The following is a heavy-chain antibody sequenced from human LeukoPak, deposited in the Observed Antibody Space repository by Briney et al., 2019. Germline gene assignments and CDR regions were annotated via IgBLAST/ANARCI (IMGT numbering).Heavy chain of an antibody. V-gene: IGHV3-7*01. J-gene: IGHJ4*02. Sequence: QTGGSLRLSCAASGFVFSTYCMTWVRQAPGKGLEWVANINLDGTEEHYVDSSLKGRFTISRDNAKNSLYLQMTSLRVEDTAVYYCASGRHDFLHWGQGTLVTVSS. D-gene: IGHD3/OR15-3a*01. CDR3: ASGRHDFLH. CDR2: INLDGTEE. CDR1: GFVFSTYC.